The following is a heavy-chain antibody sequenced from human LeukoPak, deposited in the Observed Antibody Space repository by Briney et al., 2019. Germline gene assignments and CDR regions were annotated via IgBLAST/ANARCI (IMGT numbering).Heavy chain of an antibody. J-gene: IGHJ4*02. V-gene: IGHV3-30*02. CDR3: VKEYAATGTRTPDY. Sequence: PGGSLRLSCAGSGFTFSSYAMSWVRQAPGKGLEWVAFIRYDGNNKYYSDSVKGRFTISRDNSKNMLYLQMNSLRAEDTAVYYCVKEYAATGTRTPDYWGQGTLVTVSS. CDR1: GFTFSSYA. D-gene: IGHD6-13*01. CDR2: IRYDGNNK.